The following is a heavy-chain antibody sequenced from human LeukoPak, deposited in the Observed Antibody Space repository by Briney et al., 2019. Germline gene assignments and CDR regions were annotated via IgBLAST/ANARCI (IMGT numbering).Heavy chain of an antibody. J-gene: IGHJ4*02. Sequence: PSETLSLTCSVSGGSINNYYWSWIRQPPGQGLEWIGFIHYSGSTNYYPSLKSRVTISVDTSKNQLSLKLSSVTAADAAVYYCVRHVPYSSTWYYFDYWGQGTLVTVSS. CDR1: GGSINNYY. D-gene: IGHD6-13*01. CDR3: VRHVPYSSTWYYFDY. CDR2: IHYSGST. V-gene: IGHV4-59*01.